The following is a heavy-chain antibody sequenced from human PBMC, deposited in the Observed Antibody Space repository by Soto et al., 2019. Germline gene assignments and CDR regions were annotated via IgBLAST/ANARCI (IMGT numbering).Heavy chain of an antibody. D-gene: IGHD3-22*01. Sequence: LVKVSCKASGGTFSSYAISWVRQAPGQGLEWMGGIIPIFGTANYAQKFQGRVTITADESTSTAYMELSSLRSEDTAVYYCARYYYDSSGYYYRYYYYGMDVWGQGTTVTVSS. CDR2: IIPIFGTA. CDR3: ARYYYDSSGYYYRYYYYGMDV. J-gene: IGHJ6*02. CDR1: GGTFSSYA. V-gene: IGHV1-69*13.